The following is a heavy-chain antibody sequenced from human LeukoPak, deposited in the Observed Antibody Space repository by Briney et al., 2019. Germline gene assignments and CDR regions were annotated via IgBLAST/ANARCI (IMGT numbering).Heavy chain of an antibody. D-gene: IGHD5-12*01. CDR1: GYTFTSYA. CDR2: INTNTGNP. J-gene: IGHJ6*03. CDR3: ARTARGYSGYDPRYFYYYYYMDV. Sequence: GASVKVSCKASGYTFTSYAMNWVRQAPGQGLEWMGWINTNTGNPTYAQGFTGRFVFSFDTSVSTAYLQISSLKAEDTDVYYCARTARGYSGYDPRYFYYYYYMDVWGKGTTVTVSS. V-gene: IGHV7-4-1*02.